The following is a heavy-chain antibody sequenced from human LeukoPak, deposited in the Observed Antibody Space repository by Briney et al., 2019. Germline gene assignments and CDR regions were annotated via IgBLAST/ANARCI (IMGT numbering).Heavy chain of an antibody. Sequence: PGGSLRLSCAASGFTFNNYGMHWVRQAPGKGLEWVAFIRYDGSNKYYADSVKGRFTISRDNSKNTLYLQMNSLRAADTAVYYCARGKGTSYLSSFDYWGQGTLVTVSS. CDR3: ARGKGTSYLSSFDY. CDR2: IRYDGSNK. V-gene: IGHV3-30*02. D-gene: IGHD6-6*01. CDR1: GFTFNNYG. J-gene: IGHJ4*02.